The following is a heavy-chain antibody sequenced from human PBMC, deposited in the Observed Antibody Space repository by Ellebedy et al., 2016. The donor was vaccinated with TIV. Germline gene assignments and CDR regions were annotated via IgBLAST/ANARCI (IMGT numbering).Heavy chain of an antibody. CDR3: ARYHHGIAAAGDY. CDR2: ISSSSSYI. J-gene: IGHJ4*02. D-gene: IGHD6-13*01. Sequence: GESLKISXAASGFTFSSYSMNWVRQAPGKGPEWVSSISSSSSYIYYADSVKGRFTISRDNAKNSLYLQMNSLRAEDTAVYYCARYHHGIAAAGDYWGQGTLVTVSS. V-gene: IGHV3-21*01. CDR1: GFTFSSYS.